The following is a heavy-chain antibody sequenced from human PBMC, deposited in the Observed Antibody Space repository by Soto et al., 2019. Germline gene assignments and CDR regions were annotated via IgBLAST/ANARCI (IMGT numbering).Heavy chain of an antibody. CDR1: GFTFSSYA. CDR2: LSGSGGTT. J-gene: IGHJ3*02. V-gene: IGHV3-23*01. Sequence: PGGSLRLSCAASGFTFSSYAMSWVRQAPGKGLEWVSGLSGSGGTTYYADSVKGRFTISRDNSKNTLYLQMNSLRAEDSAVYYCAKRFAYSSGLDGFDIWGQGTMVTVSS. CDR3: AKRFAYSSGLDGFDI. D-gene: IGHD6-19*01.